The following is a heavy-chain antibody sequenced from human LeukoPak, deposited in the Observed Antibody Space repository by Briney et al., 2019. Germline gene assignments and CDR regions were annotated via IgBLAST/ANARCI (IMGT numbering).Heavy chain of an antibody. V-gene: IGHV3-21*01. D-gene: IGHD1-26*01. J-gene: IGHJ4*02. CDR1: GFIFGDYL. CDR3: TREVSGSLYFDY. Sequence: GSLKLSCAASGFIFGDYLMDWVRQAPGKGLEWVSSISSSSSYIYYADSVKGRFTISRDNAKNSLYLQMNSLRAEDTAVYYCTREVSGSLYFDYWGQGTLVTVSS. CDR2: ISSSSSYI.